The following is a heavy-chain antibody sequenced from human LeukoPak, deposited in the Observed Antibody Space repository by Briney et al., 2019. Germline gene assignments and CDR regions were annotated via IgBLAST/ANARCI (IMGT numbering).Heavy chain of an antibody. V-gene: IGHV4-4*07. J-gene: IGHJ6*02. D-gene: IGHD3-10*01. Sequence: SETLSLTCTVSGGSISSYYWSWIRQPAGKGLEWIGRIYTSGSTNYNPSLKSRVTMSVDTSKNQFSLKLSSVTAADSAVYYCARDRELWFGGYGMDVWGQGTTVTVSS. CDR1: GGSISSYY. CDR2: IYTSGST. CDR3: ARDRELWFGGYGMDV.